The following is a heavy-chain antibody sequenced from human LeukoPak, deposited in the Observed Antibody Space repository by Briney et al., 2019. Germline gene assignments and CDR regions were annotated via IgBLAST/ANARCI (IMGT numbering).Heavy chain of an antibody. CDR2: ISAYNGNT. CDR1: GYTFTSYG. V-gene: IGHV1-18*01. Sequence: ASAKVSCKASGYTFTSYGISWVRQDPGQGLEWMGWISAYNGNTNYAQKLQGRVTMTTDTSTSTAYMELRSLRSDDTAVYYCARAYCTNGVCYFGLPTYNWFDPWGQGTLVTVSS. J-gene: IGHJ5*02. CDR3: ARAYCTNGVCYFGLPTYNWFDP. D-gene: IGHD2-8*01.